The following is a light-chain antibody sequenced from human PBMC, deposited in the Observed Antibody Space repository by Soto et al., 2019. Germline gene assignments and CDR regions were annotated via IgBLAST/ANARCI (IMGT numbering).Light chain of an antibody. CDR3: QQYDSSPRT. Sequence: EIVLTQSPGTLSLSPGERATLSGMASQSVSSSYLAWYQQKPGQAPRLLIYGASSRATGIPDRFSGSGSGTDFTLTISRVEPEDFAVYYCQQYDSSPRTFGGGTKMEI. V-gene: IGKV3-20*01. J-gene: IGKJ4*01. CDR2: GAS. CDR1: QSVSSSY.